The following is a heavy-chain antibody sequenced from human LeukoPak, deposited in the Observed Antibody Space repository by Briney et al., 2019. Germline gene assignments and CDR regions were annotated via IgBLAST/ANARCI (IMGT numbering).Heavy chain of an antibody. CDR3: ARRYYGSATYRLPYDY. J-gene: IGHJ4*02. CDR1: GFSFSNYW. CDR2: INEDGSEK. Sequence: GGSLRLSCAASGFSFSNYWMKWVRQDPGKGLEWVANINEDGSEKYYVDSVRGRFTISRDNAKNSLYLQMSSLRAEDAAVYYCARRYYGSATYRLPYDYWGQGTLVTVSS. V-gene: IGHV3-7*01. D-gene: IGHD3-22*01.